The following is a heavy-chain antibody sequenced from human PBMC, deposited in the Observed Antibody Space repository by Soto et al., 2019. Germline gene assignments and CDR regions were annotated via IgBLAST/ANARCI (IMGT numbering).Heavy chain of an antibody. D-gene: IGHD2-21*01. CDR2: ISYDGSNK. J-gene: IGHJ5*01. Sequence: GGSLRLSCAASGFTFSSYGMHWVRQAPGKGLEWVAVISYDGSNKYYADSVKGRFTISRDNSKNTLYLQMNSLRAEDTAVYYCPRDFFSGYCRGDGRHNLDTWDQGTLVTVSS. CDR1: GFTFSSYG. V-gene: IGHV3-30*03. CDR3: PRDFFSGYCRGDGRHNLDT.